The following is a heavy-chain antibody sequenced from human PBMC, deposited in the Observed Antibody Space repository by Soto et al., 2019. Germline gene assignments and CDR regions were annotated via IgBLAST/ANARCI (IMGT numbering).Heavy chain of an antibody. CDR2: ISGSGGST. CDR1: GFIFSEYA. CDR3: ARSANYDFWSGYALRPPTFDY. Sequence: GSLRLSCAASGFIFSEYAMSWVRQAPGKGLEWVSAISGSGGSTYYADSVKGRFTISRDNSKNTLYLQMNSLRAEDTAVYYCARSANYDFWSGYALRPPTFDYWGQGTLVTVSS. V-gene: IGHV3-23*01. J-gene: IGHJ4*02. D-gene: IGHD3-3*01.